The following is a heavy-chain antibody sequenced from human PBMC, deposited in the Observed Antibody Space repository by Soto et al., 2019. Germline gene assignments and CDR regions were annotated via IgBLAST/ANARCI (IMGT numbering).Heavy chain of an antibody. CDR2: ISGSGGST. Sequence: GGSLRLSCAASGFTFSSYAMSWVRQAPGKGLEWVSAISGSGGSTYYADSVKGRFTISRDNSKNTLYLQMNSLRAEDTAVYYCAKEREYYYDSSGYVDYFDYWGQGTLVTVSS. V-gene: IGHV3-23*01. CDR3: AKEREYYYDSSGYVDYFDY. CDR1: GFTFSSYA. D-gene: IGHD3-22*01. J-gene: IGHJ4*02.